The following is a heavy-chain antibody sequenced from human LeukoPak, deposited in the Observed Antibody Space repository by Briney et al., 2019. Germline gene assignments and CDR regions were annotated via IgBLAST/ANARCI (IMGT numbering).Heavy chain of an antibody. CDR2: INSDGSST. CDR1: GFTFSSYW. CDR3: AKVHRSPSTWISYYFDY. J-gene: IGHJ4*02. V-gene: IGHV3-74*01. D-gene: IGHD5-12*01. Sequence: PGGSLRLSCAASGFTFSSYWMHWVRQAPGKGLVWVSRINSDGSSTSYADSVKGRFTISRDNAKNTLYLQMNSLRAEDTAVYYCAKVHRSPSTWISYYFDYGGKGPLVTVSS.